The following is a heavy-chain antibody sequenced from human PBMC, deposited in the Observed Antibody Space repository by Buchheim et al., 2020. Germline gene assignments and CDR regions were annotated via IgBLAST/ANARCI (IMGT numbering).Heavy chain of an antibody. CDR3: ARLAAAGTYFDY. D-gene: IGHD6-13*01. Sequence: VQLQESGPGLVKPSGTLSLICAVSGGSISSSNWWSWVRQPPGKGLEWIGEIFHSGSTNYNSSLKSRVTISLDKSTNQLSLKLSSVTAADAAVYYCARLAAAGTYFDYWGQGIL. CDR1: GGSISSSNW. V-gene: IGHV4-4*02. CDR2: IFHSGST. J-gene: IGHJ4*02.